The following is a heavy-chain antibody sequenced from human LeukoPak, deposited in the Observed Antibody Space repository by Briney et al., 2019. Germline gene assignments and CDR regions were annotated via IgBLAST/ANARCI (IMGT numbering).Heavy chain of an antibody. Sequence: PGGSLRLSCAASGFTFSSYAMIWLRQAPGKALEWVAAISGSGGSTYYADSVKGRFTISRDNSKNTLYLQMNSLRAEDTAVYYCAKVTVVKRYFDYWGQGTLVTVSS. CDR3: AKVTVVKRYFDY. CDR2: ISGSGGST. D-gene: IGHD4-23*01. J-gene: IGHJ4*02. V-gene: IGHV3-23*01. CDR1: GFTFSSYA.